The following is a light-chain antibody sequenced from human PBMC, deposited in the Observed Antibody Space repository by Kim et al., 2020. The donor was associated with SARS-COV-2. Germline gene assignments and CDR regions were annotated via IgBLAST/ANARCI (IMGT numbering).Light chain of an antibody. CDR1: PSVSNSH. V-gene: IGKV3-20*01. CDR2: AAS. Sequence: SPGERPPLSCRARPSVSNSHFSWYQQKPGQAPRLLIYAASSRATGIPDRFSGSGSGTDFTLTISRLEPEDFAVYYCQQYHSSPRTFGQGTKVDIK. CDR3: QQYHSSPRT. J-gene: IGKJ1*01.